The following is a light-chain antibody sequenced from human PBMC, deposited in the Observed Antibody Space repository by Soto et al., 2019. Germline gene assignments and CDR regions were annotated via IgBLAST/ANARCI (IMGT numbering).Light chain of an antibody. Sequence: EIVLTQSPGTLSLSPGERATLSCRASQSVSNNYLAWYQQQPGQPPSFLMYGASSRATGPPDRFSGSGSGTDFTLTISRLEPEDYAVYYCQQYGSSPVSFGPGTKVDIK. J-gene: IGKJ3*01. CDR1: QSVSNNY. CDR2: GAS. V-gene: IGKV3-20*01. CDR3: QQYGSSPVS.